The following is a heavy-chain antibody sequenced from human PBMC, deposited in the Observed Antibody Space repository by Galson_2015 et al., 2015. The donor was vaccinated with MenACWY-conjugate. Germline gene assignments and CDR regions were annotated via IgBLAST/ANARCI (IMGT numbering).Heavy chain of an antibody. CDR3: ARRISPGLRFLEWTGGSAFDI. CDR2: IYHSGST. CDR1: GGSISSSNW. Sequence: ETLSLTCAVSGGSISSSNWWSWVRQPPGKGLEWIGEIYHSGSTNYNPSLKSRVTISVDKSKNQFSLKLSSVTAADTAVYYCARRISPGLRFLEWTGGSAFDIWGQGTMVTVSS. J-gene: IGHJ3*02. D-gene: IGHD3-3*01. V-gene: IGHV4-4*02.